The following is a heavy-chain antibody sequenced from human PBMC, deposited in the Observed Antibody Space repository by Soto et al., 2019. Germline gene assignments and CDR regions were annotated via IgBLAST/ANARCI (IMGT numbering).Heavy chain of an antibody. V-gene: IGHV1-18*01. J-gene: IGHJ6*03. CDR3: ARVATVTTSYYYYFCMDV. Sequence: QVQLVQSGAEVKKPGASVKVSCKASGYTFTSYGISWVRQAPGQGLEGMGWISGYKGNTNYAQKLQGRVTKTTDTATSTADMELRSLRSHDTAVYYCARVATVTTSYYYYFCMDVWGKGTTVTVSS. CDR2: ISGYKGNT. CDR1: GYTFTSYG. D-gene: IGHD4-17*01.